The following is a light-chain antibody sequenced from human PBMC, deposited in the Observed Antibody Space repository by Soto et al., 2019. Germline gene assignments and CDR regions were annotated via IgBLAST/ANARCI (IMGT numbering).Light chain of an antibody. J-gene: IGLJ2*01. CDR2: SYN. CDR3: AAWDDSLNGVV. Sequence: QSVLTQPPSASGTPGQRVTISCSGSGSNIGSNTVNWYQQLPGTAPKLLIYSYNQRPSGVPDRFSGSKSGTSASLAISGLHAADEADYYCAAWDDSLNGVVFGGGTKLTVL. CDR1: GSNIGSNT. V-gene: IGLV1-44*01.